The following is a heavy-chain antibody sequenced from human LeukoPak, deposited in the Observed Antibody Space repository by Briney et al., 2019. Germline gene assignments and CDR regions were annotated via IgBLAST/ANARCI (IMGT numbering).Heavy chain of an antibody. V-gene: IGHV1-46*01. J-gene: IGHJ4*02. CDR3: ARMGLDILTGYYHDY. CDR1: GYTFTSYY. D-gene: IGHD3-9*01. CDR2: INPSGGGT. Sequence: ASVKVSCKASGYTFTSYYMHWVRQAPGQGLEWMGIINPSGGGTSYAQKFQGRVTMTRDTSTSTVYMELSSLRSEDTAVYYCARMGLDILTGYYHDYWGQGTLVTVSS.